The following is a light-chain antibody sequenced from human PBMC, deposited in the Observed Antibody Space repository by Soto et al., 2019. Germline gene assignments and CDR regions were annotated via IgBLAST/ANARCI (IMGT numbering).Light chain of an antibody. CDR2: GAS. J-gene: IGKJ1*01. Sequence: EIVLTQSPATLSLSPGERATLSCKASHSVSSSYLAWYQQRPGQAPRLLIYGASSRPTDIPDRFSGSGSGTDLALTISRLEPEVCAVYYCQQYVNSPPTFGQGTKVEI. V-gene: IGKV3-20*01. CDR1: HSVSSSY. CDR3: QQYVNSPPT.